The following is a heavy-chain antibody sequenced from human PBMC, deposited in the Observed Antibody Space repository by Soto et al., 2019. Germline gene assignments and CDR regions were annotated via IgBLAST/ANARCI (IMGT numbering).Heavy chain of an antibody. CDR2: MYYSGST. V-gene: IGHV4-31*03. CDR3: GRGQGTVTSRFDF. Sequence: QVQLQESGPGLVRPSQTLSLTCTVSGASISSDGYYWGWIRQHPGKGLEYIAYMYYSGSTYYNPSLLSRVTMSGDGSKNHFSLKLGAVTPADTAVYYWGRGQGTVTSRFDFWCQGALFTVSS. CDR1: GASISSDGYY. J-gene: IGHJ4*02. D-gene: IGHD4-17*01.